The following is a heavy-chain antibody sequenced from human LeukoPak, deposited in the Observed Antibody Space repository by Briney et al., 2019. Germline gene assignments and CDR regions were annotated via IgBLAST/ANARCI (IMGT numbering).Heavy chain of an antibody. CDR2: IYHSGST. J-gene: IGHJ3*02. CDR3: ATQYYYDSSGSAFDI. Sequence: PSETLSLTCTVSGYSISSGYYWGWIRQPPGKGLEWIGSIYHSGSTYYNPSLKSRVTISVDTSKNQFSLKLSPVTAADTAVYYCATQYYYDSSGSAFDIWGQGTMVTVSS. CDR1: GYSISSGYY. V-gene: IGHV4-38-2*02. D-gene: IGHD3-22*01.